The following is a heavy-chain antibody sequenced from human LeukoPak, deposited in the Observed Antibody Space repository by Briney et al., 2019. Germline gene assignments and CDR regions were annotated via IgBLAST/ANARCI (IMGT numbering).Heavy chain of an antibody. J-gene: IGHJ6*02. CDR3: ASPMRLTTLSSYYYYGMDV. CDR2: IYSGGST. Sequence: GGSLRLSCAASGFTVSSNYMSWVRRAPGKGLEWVSVIYSGGSTYYADSVKGRFTISRDNSKNTLYLQMNSLRAEDTAVYYCASPMRLTTLSSYYYYGMDVWGQGTTVTVSS. D-gene: IGHD4-11*01. V-gene: IGHV3-66*01. CDR1: GFTVSSNY.